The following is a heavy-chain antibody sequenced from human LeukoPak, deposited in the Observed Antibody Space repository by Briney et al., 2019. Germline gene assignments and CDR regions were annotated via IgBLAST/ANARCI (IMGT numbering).Heavy chain of an antibody. Sequence: SETLSLTCTVSGGSISSYYWNWIRQPAGKALEWMGRVYASGRTNYNPSLKSRVTMSVETSKNQVSLKLRSVTAADTAVYHCASKLPASDAFDVWGQGTVVTVSS. CDR1: GGSISSYY. CDR3: ASKLPASDAFDV. D-gene: IGHD2-2*01. V-gene: IGHV4-4*07. CDR2: VYASGRT. J-gene: IGHJ3*01.